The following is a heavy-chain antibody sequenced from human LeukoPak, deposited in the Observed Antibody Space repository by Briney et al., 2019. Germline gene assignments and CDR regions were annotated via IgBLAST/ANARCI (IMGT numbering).Heavy chain of an antibody. CDR3: ARGSPAGA. CDR2: ISPTSSFT. CDR1: GFTFSDYY. J-gene: IGHJ3*01. Sequence: KPGGSLRLSCAASGFTFSDYYMNWIRQAPGKGLEWVSYISPTSSFTNYADSVKGRFTISRDNAKNSLYLQMNNLRAEDTAVYYCARGSPAGAWGQGTMVTLS. V-gene: IGHV3-11*06. D-gene: IGHD2-2*01.